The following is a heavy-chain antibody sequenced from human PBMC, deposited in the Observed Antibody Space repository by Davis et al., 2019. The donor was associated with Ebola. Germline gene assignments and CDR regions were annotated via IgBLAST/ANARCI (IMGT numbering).Heavy chain of an antibody. CDR2: INHSGST. J-gene: IGHJ4*02. CDR3: ARGGRYQLLSAFDY. D-gene: IGHD2-2*01. Sequence: SQTLSLTCAVYGGSFSGYYWSWIRQPPGKGLEWIGEINHSGSTNYNPSLKSRVTISVDTSKNQFSLKLSSVTAADTAVYYCARGGRYQLLSAFDYWGQGTLVTVSS. CDR1: GGSFSGYY. V-gene: IGHV4-34*01.